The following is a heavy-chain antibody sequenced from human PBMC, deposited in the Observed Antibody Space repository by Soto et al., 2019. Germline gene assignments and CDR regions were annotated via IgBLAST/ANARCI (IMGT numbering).Heavy chain of an antibody. Sequence: GGSLRLSCAASGFTFDNYALHWVRQASGKGLEWVSGISCNSNTIAYADSVKGRFTISRDNAKNSLYLKMNSLRAEDTAFYYCAKDNGPNWGHGTLVTVSS. CDR3: AKDNGPN. J-gene: IGHJ4*01. V-gene: IGHV3-9*01. CDR1: GFTFDNYA. CDR2: ISCNSNTI.